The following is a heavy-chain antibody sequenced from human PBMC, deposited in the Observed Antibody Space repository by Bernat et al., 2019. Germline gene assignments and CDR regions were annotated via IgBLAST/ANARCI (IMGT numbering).Heavy chain of an antibody. CDR3: AREYYDILTGYSFDY. D-gene: IGHD3-9*01. V-gene: IGHV4-38-2*02. J-gene: IGHJ4*02. CDR1: GYSISSGYY. CDR2: IYHSGST. Sequence: QVQLQDLGPGLVKPSETLFLTCAVSGYSISSGYYCGWIRQPPRKGLEWIGSIYHSGSTYYNPSLKSRVTISVDTSKNQFSLRLSSVTAADTAVYYCAREYYDILTGYSFDYWGQGTLVTVSS.